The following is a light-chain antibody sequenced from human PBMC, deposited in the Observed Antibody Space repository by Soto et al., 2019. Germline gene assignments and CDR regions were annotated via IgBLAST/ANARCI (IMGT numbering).Light chain of an antibody. CDR1: NSDVGGYTY. V-gene: IGLV2-14*03. Sequence: QSVLTQPASVSGSPGQSITISCTGTNSDVGGYTYVSWYQQHPGKAPKLMIYDVSNRPSGVSNRFSGSKSGNTASLTISGLQADAEADYYCSSYTSSRTPYVFGTGTKLTVL. CDR2: DVS. CDR3: SSYTSSRTPYV. J-gene: IGLJ1*01.